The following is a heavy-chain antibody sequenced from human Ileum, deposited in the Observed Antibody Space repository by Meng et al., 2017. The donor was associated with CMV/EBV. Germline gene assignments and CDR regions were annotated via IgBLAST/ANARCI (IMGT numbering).Heavy chain of an antibody. CDR2: ISVTATST. J-gene: IGHJ4*02. D-gene: IGHD3-22*01. Sequence: LSCAASGFTFSSSGMSWVRQAPGKGLEWVSGISVTATSTYYADSVKGRFTISRDNSKNTLYLQMNSLRADDTAVYYCAKDNGWLSAYWGQGTLVTVSS. CDR3: AKDNGWLSAY. V-gene: IGHV3-23*01. CDR1: GFTFSSSG.